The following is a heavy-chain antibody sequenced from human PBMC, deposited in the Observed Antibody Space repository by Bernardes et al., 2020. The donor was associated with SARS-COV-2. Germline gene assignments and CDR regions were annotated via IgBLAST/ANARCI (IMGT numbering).Heavy chain of an antibody. D-gene: IGHD6-13*01. CDR2: INPNTGGT. CDR3: ARTRTTISTAGIPVDY. Sequence: ASVKVSCKADGDTVTGYFIHWVRQAPGQRLEWMGWINPNTGGTNYVQKFQGRVTMTRDTSITTAYMELSRLGSDDTAIYFCARTRTTISTAGIPVDYWGQGTLVTVSS. J-gene: IGHJ4*02. CDR1: GDTVTGYF. V-gene: IGHV1-2*02.